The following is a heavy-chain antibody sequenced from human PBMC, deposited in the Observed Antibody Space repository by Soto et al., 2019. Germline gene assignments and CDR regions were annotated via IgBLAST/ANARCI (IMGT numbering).Heavy chain of an antibody. J-gene: IGHJ6*02. V-gene: IGHV4-34*01. CDR3: ARARYSGSYYRPNGMDV. D-gene: IGHD1-26*01. Sequence: QVQLQQWGAGLLKPSETLSLTCAVYGGSFSGYYWSWFRQPPAKGLEWIGEIKHSGSTNYNHSLKSRVTISVDTSKDQFSLKLSSVTAADTAVYYCARARYSGSYYRPNGMDVWGHGTTVTVSS. CDR2: IKHSGST. CDR1: GGSFSGYY.